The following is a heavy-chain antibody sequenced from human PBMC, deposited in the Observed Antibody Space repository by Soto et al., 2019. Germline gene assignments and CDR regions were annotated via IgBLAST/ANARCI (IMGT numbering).Heavy chain of an antibody. CDR3: TRPGIGGATDDY. CDR1: GFTFSGSA. J-gene: IGHJ4*02. D-gene: IGHD1-26*01. CDR2: IRGKANSYAT. Sequence: EVQLVESGGGLVQPGGSLKLSCAASGFTFSGSAMHWVRQASGKGLEWVGRIRGKANSYATAYAASVKGRFTISRADSKNTAYLQMNSLKTEDTAVYYCTRPGIGGATDDYWGQGTLVTVSS. V-gene: IGHV3-73*02.